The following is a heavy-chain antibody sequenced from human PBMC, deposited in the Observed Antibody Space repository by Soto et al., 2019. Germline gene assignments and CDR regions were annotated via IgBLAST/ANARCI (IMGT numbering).Heavy chain of an antibody. J-gene: IGHJ5*02. CDR2: IYPGDSDT. CDR3: AGPRYGSGSYYNGGWLDP. V-gene: IGHV5-51*01. Sequence: PGESLKISCKGSGYSFTSYWIGWVRQMPGKGLEWMGIIYPGDSDTRYSPSFQGQVTISADKSISTAYLQWSSLKASDTAMYYCAGPRYGSGSYYNGGWLDPWGQGTLVTVSS. D-gene: IGHD3-10*01. CDR1: GYSFTSYW.